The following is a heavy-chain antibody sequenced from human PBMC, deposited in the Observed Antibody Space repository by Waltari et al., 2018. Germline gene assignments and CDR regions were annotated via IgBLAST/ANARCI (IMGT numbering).Heavy chain of an antibody. CDR1: GVTLSDYY. J-gene: IGHJ1*01. CDR2: HNHGEIT. CDR3: VTGPRDKWVGRYSGEFFHH. D-gene: IGHD3-9*01. V-gene: IGHV4-34*02. Sequence: QLQLQQWGAGLVRPSETLSLSCDVYGVTLSDYYWAWVRQSPGQELEWIGEHNHGEITYYNPSLETRCTILLDKSKNQFSLRLESVTAADTAVYYCVTGPRDKWVGRYSGEFFHHWGPGTLVTVSS.